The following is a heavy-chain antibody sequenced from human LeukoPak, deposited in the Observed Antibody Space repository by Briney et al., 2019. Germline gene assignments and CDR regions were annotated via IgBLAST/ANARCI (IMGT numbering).Heavy chain of an antibody. J-gene: IGHJ4*02. CDR2: FHPEDGET. CDR1: GDTLTALS. D-gene: IGHD2-2*01. V-gene: IGHV1-24*01. Sequence: ASVKVSCMVSGDTLTALSMHWVRQAPGKGLEWMGGFHPEDGETVYAQKFQGRVTMTEDTSTDTAYMELSSLRSDDTAVYYCTTGKIYCSTTSCSDDYWGQGTLVTVSS. CDR3: TTGKIYCSTTSCSDDY.